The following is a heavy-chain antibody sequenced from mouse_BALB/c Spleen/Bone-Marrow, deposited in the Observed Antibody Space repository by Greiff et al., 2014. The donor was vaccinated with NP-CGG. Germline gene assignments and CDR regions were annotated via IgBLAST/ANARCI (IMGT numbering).Heavy chain of an antibody. CDR1: GFNIKDTY. D-gene: IGHD1-1*01. Sequence: VQLQQSGAALVKPGASVKLSCTASGFNIKDTYMHWVKQRPEQGLEWIGRIDPANGNTKYDPKFQGKATITADTSSNTAYLQLSSLTSEDTAVYYCANYYYGSHFDYWGQGTTFTVSS. CDR3: ANYYYGSHFDY. V-gene: IGHV14-3*02. CDR2: IDPANGNT. J-gene: IGHJ2*01.